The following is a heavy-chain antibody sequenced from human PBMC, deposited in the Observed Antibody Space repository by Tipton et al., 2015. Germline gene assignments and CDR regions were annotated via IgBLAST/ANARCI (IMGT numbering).Heavy chain of an antibody. V-gene: IGHV3-30*02. CDR3: TKDFTAYYYDGTGYYFDY. CDR1: GLSFSVYA. CDR2: LTSDPSNE. D-gene: IGHD3-22*01. J-gene: IGHJ4*02. Sequence: SLRLSCTASGLSFSVYAMHWVRQAPGKGLEWVACLTSDPSNEYYADSVKGRFTVSRDNSKNTLHLQMDSLRAEDTALYYCTKDFTAYYYDGTGYYFDYWGQGTLVTVSS.